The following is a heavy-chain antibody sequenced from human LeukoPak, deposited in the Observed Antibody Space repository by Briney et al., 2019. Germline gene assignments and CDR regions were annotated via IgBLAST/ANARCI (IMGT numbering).Heavy chain of an antibody. CDR1: GFTFSSYG. J-gene: IGHJ5*02. CDR2: IRYDGSNK. D-gene: IGHD3-22*01. V-gene: IGHV3-30*02. CDR3: ARGPRGYRSWFDP. Sequence: PGGSLRHSCAASGFTFSSYGMHWVRQAPGKGLEWVAFIRYDGSNKYYADSVKGRFTISRDNSKNTLYLQMNSLRAEDTAVYYCARGPRGYRSWFDPWGQGTLVTVSS.